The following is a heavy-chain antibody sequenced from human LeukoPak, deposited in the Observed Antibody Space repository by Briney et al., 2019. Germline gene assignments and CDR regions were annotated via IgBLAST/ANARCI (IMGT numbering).Heavy chain of an antibody. CDR3: ARSRSWSGYYKDYLDY. J-gene: IGHJ4*02. Sequence: SETLSLTCAVYGGSLSGYYWSWIRQPPGKGLEWIGEINHSGSTNYNPSLKSRVTISVDTSKNQFSLKLSSVTAADTAVYYCARSRSWSGYYKDYLDYWGQGTLVTVSS. CDR1: GGSLSGYY. CDR2: INHSGST. D-gene: IGHD3-3*01. V-gene: IGHV4-34*01.